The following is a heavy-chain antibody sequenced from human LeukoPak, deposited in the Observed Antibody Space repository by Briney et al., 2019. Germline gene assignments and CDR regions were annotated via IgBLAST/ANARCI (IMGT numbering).Heavy chain of an antibody. J-gene: IGHJ4*02. D-gene: IGHD2-15*01. CDR3: ARGVCNAGRCFSRY. Sequence: SSVKVSCKASGGTFSSYIVTWVRQAPGQGLEWVGGIIPNFATTNHTQKFQGRVTITADESRTTAYMELSSLRSDDTAVYYCARGVCNAGRCFSRYWGQGTLVTVSS. CDR1: GGTFSSYI. V-gene: IGHV1-69*13. CDR2: IIPNFATT.